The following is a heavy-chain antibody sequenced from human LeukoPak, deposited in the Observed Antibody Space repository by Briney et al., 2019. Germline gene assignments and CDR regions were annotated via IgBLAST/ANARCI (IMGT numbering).Heavy chain of an antibody. CDR1: GFTFRDYW. D-gene: IGHD6-19*01. J-gene: IGHJ4*02. V-gene: IGHV3-7*01. CDR3: AGDHVVAGLLFDS. Sequence: PGGSLRLSCAASGFTFRDYWMTWVRQAPGKGLEWVASINQDGREKYSVDSVKGRFTISRDNAESSLYLQMNSLRADDTAVYYCAGDHVVAGLLFDSWGQGTLVTVAS. CDR2: INQDGREK.